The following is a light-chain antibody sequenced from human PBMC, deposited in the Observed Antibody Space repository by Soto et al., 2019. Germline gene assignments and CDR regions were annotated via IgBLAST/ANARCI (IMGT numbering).Light chain of an antibody. CDR1: QDVSTN. V-gene: IGKV3-15*01. CDR3: QHDILWTHP. CDR2: GAS. Sequence: IGTKQTPTNLFGSTGYRPPLSCRSTQDVSTNLAWYRQKPGQAPSLIIYGASTRATGHPARFSGSGSGTEFTLTISILQSEDYTVYFCQHDILWTHPFG. J-gene: IGKJ2*01.